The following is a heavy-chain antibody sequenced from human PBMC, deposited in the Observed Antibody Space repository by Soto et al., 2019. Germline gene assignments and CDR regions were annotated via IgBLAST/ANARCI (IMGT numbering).Heavy chain of an antibody. CDR3: AKDFQGEWSLDY. D-gene: IGHD3-16*01. J-gene: IGHJ4*02. CDR2: ISYDGSNK. Sequence: GGSLRLSCAASGFTFSSYGIHWVRQAPGKGLEWVAVISYDGSNKYYADSVKGRFTISRDNSKNTLYLQMNSLRAEDTAVYYCAKDFQGEWSLDYWGQGTLVTVSS. V-gene: IGHV3-30*18. CDR1: GFTFSSYG.